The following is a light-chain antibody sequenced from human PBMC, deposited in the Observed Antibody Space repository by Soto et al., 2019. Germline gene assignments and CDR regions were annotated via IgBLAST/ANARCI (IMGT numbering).Light chain of an antibody. CDR3: QQHSNWPRA. Sequence: ETVLTQSPATLSLSPGERATLSCRASPGVRNTLAWYQQRPGQAPRLLIYDVSHRATGIPARFSGSGSGTDFTLTISSLEPEDFAVYYCQQHSNWPRAFGPGTKVDIK. CDR2: DVS. CDR1: PGVRNT. V-gene: IGKV3-11*01. J-gene: IGKJ1*01.